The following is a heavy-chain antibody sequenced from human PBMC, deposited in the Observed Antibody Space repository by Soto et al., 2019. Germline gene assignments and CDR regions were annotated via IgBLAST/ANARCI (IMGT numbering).Heavy chain of an antibody. D-gene: IGHD2-2*01. V-gene: IGHV3-23*01. CDR2: ISGSGGST. CDR3: AKDEDIVVVPAEIDY. Sequence: EVQLLESGGGLVQPGGSLRLSCAASGFTFSSYAMSWVRQAPGKGLEWVSAISGSGGSTYYADSVKGRFTISRDKSKNTLYRQTNSLRAEDTAVYYCAKDEDIVVVPAEIDYWGQGTLVTVSS. CDR1: GFTFSSYA. J-gene: IGHJ4*02.